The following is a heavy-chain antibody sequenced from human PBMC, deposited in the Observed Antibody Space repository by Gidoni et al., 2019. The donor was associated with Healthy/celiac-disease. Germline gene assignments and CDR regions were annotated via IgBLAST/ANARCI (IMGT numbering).Heavy chain of an antibody. CDR2: IWYDGSNK. V-gene: IGHV3-33*01. Sequence: QVQLVESGGGVVQPGRSLRLSCAASGFTFSSYGMHWVRQAPGKGLEWVAVIWYDGSNKYYADSVKGRFTISRDNSKNTLYLQMNSLRAEDTAVYYCARAGIAVAGCFDYWGQGTLVTVSS. CDR3: ARAGIAVAGCFDY. CDR1: GFTFSSYG. J-gene: IGHJ4*02. D-gene: IGHD6-19*01.